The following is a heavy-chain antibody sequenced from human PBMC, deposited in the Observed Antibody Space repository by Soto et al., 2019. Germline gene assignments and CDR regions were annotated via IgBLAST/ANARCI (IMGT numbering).Heavy chain of an antibody. J-gene: IGHJ6*02. CDR3: ASVQVQLLWGHHHGMAG. V-gene: IGHV3-30-3*01. CDR2: ISYDGSNK. D-gene: IGHD2-2*01. CDR1: GFTINNYA. Sequence: QVQLVESGGGVGQPGRSLRLSCEVSGFTINNYAMHWVRQAPGKGLEWVAVISYDGSNKYYADSVKGRFTISRDNSKNTLSLQFNRLIAEDTAVYYCASVQVQLLWGHHHGMAGWGQGTTVTVS.